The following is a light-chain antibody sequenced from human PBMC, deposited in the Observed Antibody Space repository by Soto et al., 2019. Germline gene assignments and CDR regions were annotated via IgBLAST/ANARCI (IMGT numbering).Light chain of an antibody. J-gene: IGKJ4*01. CDR3: QQYGTSPLT. CDR2: GAS. Sequence: EIVLTQSPGTLSLSPGEGATLSCRASQSISSNFLAWYQQKRGQAPRLLIHGASSRATGIPDRFSGSGFGTDFTLTISRLEPEDFAVYYCQQYGTSPLTFGGGTKVDIK. CDR1: QSISSNF. V-gene: IGKV3-20*01.